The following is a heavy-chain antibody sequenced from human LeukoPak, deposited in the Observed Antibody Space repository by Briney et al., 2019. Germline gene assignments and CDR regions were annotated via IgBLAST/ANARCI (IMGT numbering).Heavy chain of an antibody. Sequence: GGSLRLSCAASGFTFSSYTLNWVRQAPGKGLEYVSAIVSNGDSTYYADSVKGRFTISRDNAKNTLYLQMSSLRPDDTAVYYCVNPGWYYDSSGYSYYYGMDVWGQGTTVTVSS. CDR1: GFTFSSYT. J-gene: IGHJ6*02. D-gene: IGHD3-22*01. CDR2: IVSNGDST. CDR3: VNPGWYYDSSGYSYYYGMDV. V-gene: IGHV3-64D*09.